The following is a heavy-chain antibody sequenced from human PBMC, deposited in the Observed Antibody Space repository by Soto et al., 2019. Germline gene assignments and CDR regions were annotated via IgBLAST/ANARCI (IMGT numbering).Heavy chain of an antibody. J-gene: IGHJ4*02. CDR3: ARRVEGYFDY. CDR2: ILADFNT. V-gene: IGHV3-23*03. Sequence: EVQLLESGGGLVQPGGSLTLSCAASGFTFSDYTMTWVRQAPGKVLECISVILADFNTYYAGSVRGRFTISRDNSKNTLYLQMDSLRAEDTAVYYCARRVEGYFDYWGKGALVTVSS. CDR1: GFTFSDYT.